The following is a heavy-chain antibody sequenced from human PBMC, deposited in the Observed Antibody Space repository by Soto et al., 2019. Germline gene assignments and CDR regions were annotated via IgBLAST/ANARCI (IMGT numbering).Heavy chain of an antibody. D-gene: IGHD3-22*01. CDR1: GGSISRYY. J-gene: IGHJ4*02. CDR3: ARDPYYYDSSGYYSVFDY. Sequence: SETLSLTCTVSGGSISRYYWSWIRQPPGKGLEWIGYIYYSGSTNYNPSLKSRVTISVDTSKNQFSLKLSSVTAADTAVYYCARDPYYYDSSGYYSVFDYWGQGTLVTVSS. CDR2: IYYSGST. V-gene: IGHV4-59*01.